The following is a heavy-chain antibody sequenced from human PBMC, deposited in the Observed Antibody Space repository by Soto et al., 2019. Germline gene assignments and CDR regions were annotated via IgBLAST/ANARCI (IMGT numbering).Heavy chain of an antibody. D-gene: IGHD6-19*01. J-gene: IGHJ4*02. Sequence: GGSLRLSCAASGITFSTHGMNWVRQAPGKGLEWVSYISSSSSTIYYADSVKGRFTISRDDAKNSLYLQMNSLRAEDTAVYYCARVSVAGFDSWGQGTLVTVSS. CDR3: ARVSVAGFDS. CDR1: GITFSTHG. V-gene: IGHV3-48*01. CDR2: ISSSSSTI.